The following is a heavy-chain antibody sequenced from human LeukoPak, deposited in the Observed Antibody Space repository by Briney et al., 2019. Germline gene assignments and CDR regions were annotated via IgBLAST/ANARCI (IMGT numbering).Heavy chain of an antibody. D-gene: IGHD6-19*01. CDR1: GYSISNGYY. V-gene: IGHV4-38-2*02. CDR3: ARRHSSGWFYY. CDR2: IYRSGST. Sequence: SETLSLTCTVSGYSISNGYYWGCIRQPPGGGLGWIGNIYRSGSTSYNPSLKSRVTFSEDTSKNQFSLKVNSVTAADTAVYYCARRHSSGWFYYWGQGTLVTVSS. J-gene: IGHJ4*02.